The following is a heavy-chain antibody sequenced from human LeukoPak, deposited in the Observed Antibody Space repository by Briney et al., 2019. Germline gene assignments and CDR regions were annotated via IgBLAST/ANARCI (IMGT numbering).Heavy chain of an antibody. CDR1: GGSISSYY. CDR2: IYYSGST. J-gene: IGHJ5*02. Sequence: PSETLSLTCTVSGGSISSYYWSWIRQPPGKGLEWIGYIYYSGSTNYNPSLKSRVTISVDTSRNQLSLKLSSVTAADTAVYYCAREVGSGSPFDPWGQGTLVTVSS. D-gene: IGHD3-10*01. CDR3: AREVGSGSPFDP. V-gene: IGHV4-59*01.